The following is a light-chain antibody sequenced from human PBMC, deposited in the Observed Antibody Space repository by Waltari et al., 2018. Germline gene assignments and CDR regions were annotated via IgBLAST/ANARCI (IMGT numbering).Light chain of an antibody. CDR1: SSNIGSNY. V-gene: IGLV1-47*01. CDR2: RNN. J-gene: IGLJ3*02. Sequence: QSVLTQPPSASGTPGQRVTISCSGSSSNIGSNYVYWYQQPPGTAPNLLIYRNNQRPSVVPDRFSGSKSGTSASLAISGLRSEDEADYYCAAWDDSLSGRVFGGGTKLTVL. CDR3: AAWDDSLSGRV.